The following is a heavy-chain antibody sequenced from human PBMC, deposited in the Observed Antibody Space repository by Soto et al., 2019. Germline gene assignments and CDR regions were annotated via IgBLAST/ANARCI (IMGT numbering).Heavy chain of an antibody. D-gene: IGHD3-3*01. J-gene: IGHJ4*02. Sequence: KTSETLSLTCTVSGGSFKSGSYSWSWIRQPPGKGLEWIGYVYHTGRTSYNPSLKSRVSISMDTSKHQFSLNLDSVAAADTAVYFCARDFAYFDSWGQGTLVTVPQ. CDR1: GGSFKSGSYS. CDR2: VYHTGRT. V-gene: IGHV4-61*01. CDR3: ARDFAYFDS.